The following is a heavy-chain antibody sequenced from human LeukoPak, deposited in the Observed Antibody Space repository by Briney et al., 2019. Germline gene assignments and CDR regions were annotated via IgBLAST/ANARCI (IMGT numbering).Heavy chain of an antibody. Sequence: PGGSLRLSCAASGFTSSSYLMHWVRQAPGKGLVWVSRINSDGSSTSYADSVKGRFTISRDNAKNTLYLQMNSLRAEDTAVYYCARVGSTVTIPSGTPPNDWGQGTLVTVSS. CDR1: GFTSSSYL. V-gene: IGHV3-74*01. CDR3: ARVGSTVTIPSGTPPND. CDR2: INSDGSST. D-gene: IGHD4-11*01. J-gene: IGHJ1*01.